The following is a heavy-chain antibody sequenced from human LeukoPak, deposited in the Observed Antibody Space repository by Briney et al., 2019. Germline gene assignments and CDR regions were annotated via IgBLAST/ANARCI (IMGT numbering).Heavy chain of an antibody. CDR1: GFTFTTYW. D-gene: IGHD1-26*01. Sequence: GGSLRLSCAASGFTFTTYWMSWMRQAPGKGLQWVANIKHDGSEQYYADSVKGRFTISRDNAKNSLFLQMNSLGVEDTAVYYCKSGGAAPGSFDYWGHGALVTVSS. J-gene: IGHJ4*01. CDR3: KSGGAAPGSFDY. V-gene: IGHV3-7*01. CDR2: IKHDGSEQ.